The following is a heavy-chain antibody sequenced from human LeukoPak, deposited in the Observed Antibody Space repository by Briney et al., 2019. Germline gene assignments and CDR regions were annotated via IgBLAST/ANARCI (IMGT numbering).Heavy chain of an antibody. V-gene: IGHV3-21*01. CDR1: RFTFSSYS. Sequence: PGGSLRLYCAASRFTFSSYSMNWVRQAPGKGLEWVSSISSSSSYIYYADSVKCRFTISRDNAKNSLYLQMNSLRAEDTAVYYCARALGCSGGSCFDDYWGQGTLVTVSS. J-gene: IGHJ4*02. CDR3: ARALGCSGGSCFDDY. D-gene: IGHD2-15*01. CDR2: ISSSSSYI.